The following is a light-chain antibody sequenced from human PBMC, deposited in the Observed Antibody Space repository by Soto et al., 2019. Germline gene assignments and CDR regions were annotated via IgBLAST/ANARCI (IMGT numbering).Light chain of an antibody. J-gene: IGLJ2*01. V-gene: IGLV2-14*01. CDR1: SRDVGGYNY. CDR2: DVS. CDR3: SSYTSSSTPHVV. Sequence: QSVLTQPASVSGSPGQSITISCTGTSRDVGGYNYVSWYQQHPGKAPKLMIYDVSNRPSGVSNRFSGSKSGNTASLTISGLPAEDEADYYCSSYTSSSTPHVVFGGGTKLTVL.